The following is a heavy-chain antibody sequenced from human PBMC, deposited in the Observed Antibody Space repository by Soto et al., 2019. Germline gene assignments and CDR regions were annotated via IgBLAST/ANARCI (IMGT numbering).Heavy chain of an antibody. J-gene: IGHJ3*02. V-gene: IGHV1-3*01. CDR1: GNTVPNYA. Sequence: GASVKVSCKASGNTVPNYAIHWVRQAPGQRLEWMGWINGGNGNTYYSEHFQGRVTFTRDTSAGTVYMQLSSLRSEDTAVYYCARDRILRYFDWLAPILDAFDIWGQGTMVTVSS. CDR3: ARDRILRYFDWLAPILDAFDI. D-gene: IGHD3-9*01. CDR2: INGGNGNT.